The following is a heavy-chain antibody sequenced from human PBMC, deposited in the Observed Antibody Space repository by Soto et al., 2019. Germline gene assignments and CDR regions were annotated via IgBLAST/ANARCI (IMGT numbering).Heavy chain of an antibody. V-gene: IGHV1-69*12. CDR3: ARGGFPSTPRYFDY. CDR1: GGTFSSYA. J-gene: IGHJ4*02. D-gene: IGHD6-6*01. CDR2: IIPIFGTA. Sequence: QVQLVQSGAEVKKPGSSVKVSCKASGGTFSSYAISWVRQAPGQGLEWMGGIIPIFGTANYAQKFQGRVTITADESTSTAYMELSSLRSEDTAVYYCARGGFPSTPRYFDYWGQGTLVTVSS.